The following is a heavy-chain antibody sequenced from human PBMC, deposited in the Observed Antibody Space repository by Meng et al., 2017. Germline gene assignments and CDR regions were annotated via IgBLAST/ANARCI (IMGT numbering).Heavy chain of an antibody. CDR2: IYYSGST. J-gene: IGHJ4*02. CDR3: AGDRGIPGSYVFDY. CDR1: GDSIRDYP. Sequence: GSLRPSCTVSGDSIRDYPWTWIRQPPGKGLEWIGYIYYSGSTNYNPSLKSRVTISVDTSKNQFSLKLSSVTAADTAVYYCAGDRGIPGSYVFDYWGQGTLVTVSS. V-gene: IGHV4-59*01. D-gene: IGHD1-26*01.